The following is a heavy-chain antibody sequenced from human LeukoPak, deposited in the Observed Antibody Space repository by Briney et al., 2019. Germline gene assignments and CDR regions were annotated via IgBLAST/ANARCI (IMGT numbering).Heavy chain of an antibody. Sequence: PGGSLRLSCAASGFTVSSNYMSWVRQAPGKGLDWVSVIYSGGSTYYADSVKGRFTISRHNSKNTLYLQMNSLRAEDTAVYYCASTPKGSVYCSSTSCYRGHYYYYMDVWGKGTTVTVSS. J-gene: IGHJ6*03. V-gene: IGHV3-53*04. D-gene: IGHD2-2*01. CDR2: IYSGGST. CDR3: ASTPKGSVYCSSTSCYRGHYYYYMDV. CDR1: GFTVSSNY.